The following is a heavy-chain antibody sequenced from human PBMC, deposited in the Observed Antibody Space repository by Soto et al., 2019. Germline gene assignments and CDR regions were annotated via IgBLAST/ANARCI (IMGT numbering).Heavy chain of an antibody. V-gene: IGHV3-23*01. CDR1: GFTFSSYA. D-gene: IGHD3-22*01. Sequence: GGSLRLSCAASGFTFSSYAMSWVRQAPGKGLEWVSAISGSGVSTYYADSVKGRFTISRDNSKNTLYLQMNSLRAEDTAVYYCAKAPHNYDSSGYPDPWGQGTMVTVYS. CDR3: AKAPHNYDSSGYPDP. J-gene: IGHJ5*02. CDR2: ISGSGVST.